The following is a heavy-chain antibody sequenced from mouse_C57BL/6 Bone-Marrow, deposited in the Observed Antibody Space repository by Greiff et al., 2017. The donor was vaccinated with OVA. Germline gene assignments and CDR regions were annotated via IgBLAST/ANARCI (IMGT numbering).Heavy chain of an antibody. J-gene: IGHJ4*01. D-gene: IGHD1-1*01. CDR3: ARFGAVDAMDY. CDR2: IYPRSGNT. Sequence: QVQLQQSGAELARPGASVKLSCKASGYTFTSYGISWVKQSTGQGLEWIGEIYPRSGNTYYNEKFKGKVTLTADKSSSTAYMELRRLTSEDSAVYFCARFGAVDAMDYWGQGTSVTVSS. V-gene: IGHV1-81*01. CDR1: GYTFTSYG.